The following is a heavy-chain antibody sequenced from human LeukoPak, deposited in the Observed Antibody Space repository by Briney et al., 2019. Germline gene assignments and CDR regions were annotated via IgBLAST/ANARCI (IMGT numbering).Heavy chain of an antibody. CDR3: ARSGSYIYYFDY. D-gene: IGHD1-26*01. V-gene: IGHV1-69*13. Sequence: SVKVSCKASGGTFSSYAISWVRQAPGQGLEWMGGIIPIFGTANYAQKFQGRVTITADESTSTAYMELSSLRSEDTAVYYCARSGSYIYYFDYWGQGTLVTVFS. J-gene: IGHJ4*02. CDR1: GGTFSSYA. CDR2: IIPIFGTA.